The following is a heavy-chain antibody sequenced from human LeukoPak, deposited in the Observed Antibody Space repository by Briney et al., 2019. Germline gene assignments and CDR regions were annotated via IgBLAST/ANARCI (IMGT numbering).Heavy chain of an antibody. D-gene: IGHD3-3*01. J-gene: IGHJ4*02. Sequence: TGGSLRLSCAASGFTFSSYSMNWVRQAPGKGLEWVSSISSSSSYIYYADSVKGRFTISRDNAKNSLYLQMNSLRAEDTAVYYCARASPHYDFWSGYYWDYWGQGTLVTVSS. CDR1: GFTFSSYS. CDR3: ARASPHYDFWSGYYWDY. CDR2: ISSSSSYI. V-gene: IGHV3-21*01.